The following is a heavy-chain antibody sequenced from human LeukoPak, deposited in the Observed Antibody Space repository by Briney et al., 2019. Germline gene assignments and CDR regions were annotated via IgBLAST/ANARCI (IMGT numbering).Heavy chain of an antibody. Sequence: SETLSLTCTVSGDSINSHYWSWIRQPPGKGLEWIGFIYTRGSTNYNPSLKSRVTISVDTSKNQFSLKLSSVTAADTAVYYCARHVVYSGYDLYYYYMDVWGKGTTVTVSS. CDR1: GDSINSHY. V-gene: IGHV4-4*09. D-gene: IGHD5-12*01. CDR3: ARHVVYSGYDLYYYYMDV. J-gene: IGHJ6*03. CDR2: IYTRGST.